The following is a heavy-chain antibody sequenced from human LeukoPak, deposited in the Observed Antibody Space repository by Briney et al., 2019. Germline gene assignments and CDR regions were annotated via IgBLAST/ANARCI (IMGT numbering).Heavy chain of an antibody. CDR3: AKDRAVRTDAFDI. CDR2: ISDSGYST. J-gene: IGHJ3*02. CDR1: GFTFNSYT. Sequence: PGGSLRLSCAASGFTFNSYTMSWVRQAPGKGLEWVSAISDSGYSTYYADSVKGRFTISRDNSKNTLYLQMNSLRAEDTAVYYCAKDRAVRTDAFDIWGQGTMVTVSS. D-gene: IGHD3-10*01. V-gene: IGHV3-23*01.